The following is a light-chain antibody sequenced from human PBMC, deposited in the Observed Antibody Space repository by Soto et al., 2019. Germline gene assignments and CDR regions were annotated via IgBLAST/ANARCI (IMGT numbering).Light chain of an antibody. CDR1: QYINTR. CDR2: QTS. Sequence: EIVLTQPPATLSSFPGDRVTLSFRASQYINTRLSWYQHRPGQAPRLLIYQTSIRAAGIPARFSASGTGTDFTLTISDVQPEDFAVYYCHQRQSWPRTFGQGTKVDIK. CDR3: HQRQSWPRT. J-gene: IGKJ1*01. V-gene: IGKV3-11*01.